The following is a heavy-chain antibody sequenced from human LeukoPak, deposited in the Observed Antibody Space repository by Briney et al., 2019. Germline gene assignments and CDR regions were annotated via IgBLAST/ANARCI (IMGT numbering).Heavy chain of an antibody. Sequence: ASVKASCKASGYTFTSYGISWVRQAPGQGLEWMGWISAYNGNTNYAQKLQGRVTMTTDTSTSTAYMELRSLRSDDTAVYYCARDLPGDCGGDCYSGFDYWGQGTLVTVSS. D-gene: IGHD2-21*02. CDR1: GYTFTSYG. CDR2: ISAYNGNT. J-gene: IGHJ4*02. CDR3: ARDLPGDCGGDCYSGFDY. V-gene: IGHV1-18*01.